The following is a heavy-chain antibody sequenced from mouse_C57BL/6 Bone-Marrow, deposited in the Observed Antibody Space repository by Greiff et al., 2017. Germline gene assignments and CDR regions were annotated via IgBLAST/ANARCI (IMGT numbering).Heavy chain of an antibody. Sequence: VQLQQSGAELVKPGASVKMSCKASGYTFTTYPIEWMKQNHGKSLEWIGNFHPYNDDTKYNDKFKGKATLTVEKSSSTVYLELSRLTSDDSAVXYCAIAYYSNYVFDYWGQGTSLTVSS. J-gene: IGHJ2*02. CDR2: FHPYNDDT. CDR3: AIAYYSNYVFDY. D-gene: IGHD2-5*01. V-gene: IGHV1-47*01. CDR1: GYTFTTYP.